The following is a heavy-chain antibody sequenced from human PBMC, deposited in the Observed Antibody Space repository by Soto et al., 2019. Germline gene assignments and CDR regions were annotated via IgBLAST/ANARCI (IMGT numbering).Heavy chain of an antibody. CDR2: QYYAGST. V-gene: IGHV4-39*01. Sequence: LSLTCTVSGGSISSGFYYWGWIRQPPGKGLEYIGSQYYAGSTYYNPSLKSRVTILVDTSKNQFSLKLSSVTAADTAVYFCARGDDFAGNDYFDYWGQGTLVTVSS. J-gene: IGHJ4*02. CDR3: ARGDDFAGNDYFDY. CDR1: GGSISSGFYY. D-gene: IGHD1-1*01.